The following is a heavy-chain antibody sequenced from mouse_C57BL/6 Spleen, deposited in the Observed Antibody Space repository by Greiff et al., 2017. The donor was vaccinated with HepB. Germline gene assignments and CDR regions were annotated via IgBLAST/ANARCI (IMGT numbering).Heavy chain of an antibody. CDR2: IYLGNGYT. CDR3: SGECGTSCELAY. Sequence: VQLKESGAELVRPGSSVKMSCKTSGYTFTSYGINWVKQRPGQGLDWTGYIYLGNGYTEYNEKFKGKATLTSDTSSSTAYVQISSLTSEDCAILFLSGECGTSCELAYWGQVALVTVAA. D-gene: IGHD1-1*01. V-gene: IGHV1-58*01. CDR1: GYTFTSYG. J-gene: IGHJ3*01.